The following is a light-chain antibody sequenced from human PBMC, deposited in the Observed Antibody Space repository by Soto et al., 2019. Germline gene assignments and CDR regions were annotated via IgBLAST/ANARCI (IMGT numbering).Light chain of an antibody. J-gene: IGKJ2*01. CDR1: QRVSSSY. CDR2: GAS. V-gene: IGKV3-20*01. Sequence: EMGLPHPPATLPFPPGEKATPPSRASQRVSSSYLAWYQQKPGQAPRLLIYGASSRATGIPDRFSGSGSGTDFTLTISRLEPEDFAVYYCQQYGSSRLYTFGQGTKLEIK. CDR3: QQYGSSRLYT.